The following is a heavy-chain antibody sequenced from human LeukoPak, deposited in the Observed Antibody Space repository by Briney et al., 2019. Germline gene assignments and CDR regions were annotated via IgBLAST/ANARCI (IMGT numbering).Heavy chain of an antibody. Sequence: GGSLRLSCAASGFASSDSAIHWVRQASGKGLEWVGRIRSKAKSYETSYGASVKGRFTISRDDSKNTAYLQMNSLKTEDTAVYYCTRYGSSSGSTDYWGQGTLVTVSS. CDR1: GFASSDSA. CDR3: TRYGSSSGSTDY. J-gene: IGHJ4*02. CDR2: IRSKAKSYET. V-gene: IGHV3-73*01. D-gene: IGHD6-6*01.